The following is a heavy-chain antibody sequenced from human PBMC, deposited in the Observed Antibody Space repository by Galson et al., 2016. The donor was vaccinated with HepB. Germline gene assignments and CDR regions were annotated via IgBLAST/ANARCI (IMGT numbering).Heavy chain of an antibody. V-gene: IGHV3-11*01. D-gene: IGHD5-24*01. Sequence: SLRLSCAGSGFTFSDYYMTWIRQAPGKGLEWIAYISNAGGAIFYADSVRGRFTISRDNANNSLFLQMKSLRGEDTAVYYCARVDTYNSYFDFWGQGTLVTVSS. CDR3: ARVDTYNSYFDF. CDR2: ISNAGGAI. J-gene: IGHJ4*02. CDR1: GFTFSDYY.